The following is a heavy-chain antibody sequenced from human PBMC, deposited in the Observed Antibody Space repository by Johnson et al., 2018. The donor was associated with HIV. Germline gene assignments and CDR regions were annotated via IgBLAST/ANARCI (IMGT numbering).Heavy chain of an antibody. V-gene: IGHV3-30-3*01. CDR2: ISYDGSNK. Sequence: QMQLVESGGGVVQPGRSLRLSCAASGFTFSSYAMHWVRQAPGKGLEWVAVISYDGSNKYYADSVKGRFTISRDNSKNTLYLQMNSLRAEDTAVYYCASTLTGDFGAFDIWGQGTMVTVSS. D-gene: IGHD7-27*01. J-gene: IGHJ3*02. CDR1: GFTFSSYA. CDR3: ASTLTGDFGAFDI.